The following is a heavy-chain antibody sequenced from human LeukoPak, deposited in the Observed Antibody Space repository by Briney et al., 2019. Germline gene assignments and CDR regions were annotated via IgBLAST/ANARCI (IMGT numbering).Heavy chain of an antibody. D-gene: IGHD1-26*01. Sequence: GGSLRLSCAASGFTFSRYSMHWVRQAPGKGLVWVSHVNSDGSSTSYADSVKGRFTISRDNAKNTLYLQMNSLRAEDTAVYYCARDLLRAFDYWGQGTLVTVSS. CDR3: ARDLLRAFDY. CDR2: VNSDGSST. V-gene: IGHV3-74*01. J-gene: IGHJ4*02. CDR1: GFTFSRYS.